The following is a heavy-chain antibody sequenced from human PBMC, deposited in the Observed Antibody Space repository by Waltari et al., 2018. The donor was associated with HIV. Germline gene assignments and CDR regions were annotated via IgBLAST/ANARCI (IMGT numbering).Heavy chain of an antibody. CDR2: IGTAGDT. J-gene: IGHJ6*02. V-gene: IGHV3-13*01. Sequence: EVQLVESGGGLVQTGGSLRLSCAASGFTFSNYDIHWVRQATGKGLEWVSGIGTAGDTYYPGSVKGRFTISRENAKNSLHLQMNSLRAGDTAVYYCVRICKLNCYYYYGMDVWGQGTTVTVSS. D-gene: IGHD1-1*01. CDR3: VRICKLNCYYYYGMDV. CDR1: GFTFSNYD.